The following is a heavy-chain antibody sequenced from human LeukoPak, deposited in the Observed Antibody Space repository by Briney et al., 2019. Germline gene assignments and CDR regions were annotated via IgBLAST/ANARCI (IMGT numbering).Heavy chain of an antibody. V-gene: IGHV1-46*01. CDR1: GYKFTNYY. D-gene: IGHD5-24*01. Sequence: ASVKVSFKASGYKFTNYYIHWVRQAPGQGLEWMGLINPGGDNTDYAQNFQGRVTMTRDTSTSTVYMGLSSLRSEDTAVYYCARIRDGYNDAYDIWGQGTMVTVSS. J-gene: IGHJ3*02. CDR3: ARIRDGYNDAYDI. CDR2: INPGGDNT.